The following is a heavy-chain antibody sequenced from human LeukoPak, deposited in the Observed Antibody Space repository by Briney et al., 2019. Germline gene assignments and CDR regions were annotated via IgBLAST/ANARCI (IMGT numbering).Heavy chain of an antibody. D-gene: IGHD3-22*01. Sequence: PGGSLRLSCAASGFTFSSYSMNWVRQAAGKGLEWVSSISSSSSYIYYADSVKGRFTISRDNAKNSLYLQMNSLRAEDTAVYYCARDSTPYDSSGYCYDYWGQGTLVTVSS. J-gene: IGHJ4*02. CDR1: GFTFSSYS. V-gene: IGHV3-21*01. CDR2: ISSSSSYI. CDR3: ARDSTPYDSSGYCYDY.